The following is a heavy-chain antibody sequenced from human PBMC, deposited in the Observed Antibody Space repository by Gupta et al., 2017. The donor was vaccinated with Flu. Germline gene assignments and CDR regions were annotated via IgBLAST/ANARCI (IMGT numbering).Heavy chain of an antibody. CDR2: ISGSGGST. Sequence: EVQLLESGGGLVQPGGSLRLSCAASGFTFSSYAMSWVRQAPGKGLEWVSAISGSGGSTYYADSVKGRFTISRDNSKNTLYLQMNSLRGEDTAVYYCAKVGTFLPVTQWLVLLSWFDPWGQGTLVTVSS. CDR3: AKVGTFLPVTQWLVLLSWFDP. J-gene: IGHJ5*02. D-gene: IGHD6-19*01. CDR1: GFTFSSYA. V-gene: IGHV3-23*01.